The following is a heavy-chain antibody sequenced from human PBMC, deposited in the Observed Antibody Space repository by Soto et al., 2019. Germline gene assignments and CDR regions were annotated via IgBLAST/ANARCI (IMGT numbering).Heavy chain of an antibody. CDR2: ISYDGSNK. CDR3: AREGAVAYYYYGMDV. Sequence: QVQLVESGGGVVQPGRSLRLSCAASGFTFSSYAMHWVRQAPGKGLEWVAVISYDGSNKYYADSVKGRFTISRDNSKNTLYLQMNSLRAEDTAVYYCAREGAVAYYYYGMDVWGQGTTVTVSS. J-gene: IGHJ6*02. V-gene: IGHV3-30-3*01. D-gene: IGHD6-19*01. CDR1: GFTFSSYA.